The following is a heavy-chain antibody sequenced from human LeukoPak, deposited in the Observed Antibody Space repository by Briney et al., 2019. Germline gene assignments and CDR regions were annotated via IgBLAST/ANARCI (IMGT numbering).Heavy chain of an antibody. Sequence: PGGSLRLSCAASGFTFSSSWMTWVRQAPGKGLEWLANIKGDGSDKNHVDSVKGRFTISRDNAKNSLFLQMSSLRGEDTALYYCATEHWGPNSWGQGTLVTVSS. CDR3: ATEHWGPNS. V-gene: IGHV3-7*01. CDR1: GFTFSSSW. D-gene: IGHD3-16*01. CDR2: IKGDGSDK. J-gene: IGHJ4*02.